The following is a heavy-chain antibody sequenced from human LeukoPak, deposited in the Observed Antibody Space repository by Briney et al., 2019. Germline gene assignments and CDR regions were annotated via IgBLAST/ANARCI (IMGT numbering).Heavy chain of an antibody. D-gene: IGHD5-12*01. V-gene: IGHV3-9*01. CDR2: ISWNSGSI. J-gene: IGHJ2*01. CDR1: GFTFDDYA. CDR3: AKVHSGYDFNWYFDL. Sequence: GGSLRLSCAASGFTFDDYAMHWVRQAPGKGLEWVSDISWNSGSIGYADSVKGRFTISRDNAKNSLYLQMKSLRAEDTALYYCAKVHSGYDFNWYFDLWGRGTLVTVSS.